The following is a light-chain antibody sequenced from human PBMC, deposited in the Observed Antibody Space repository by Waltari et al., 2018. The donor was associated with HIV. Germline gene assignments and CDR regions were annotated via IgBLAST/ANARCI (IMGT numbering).Light chain of an antibody. CDR1: SYNIGSHS. CDR2: RSN. V-gene: IGLV1-47*01. J-gene: IGLJ3*02. Sequence: QSVLTPPPPASGTAETRLTISCSVCSYNIGSHSVYWYRQPPGTAPKLLIYRSNQRPSGVPDRFSGAKSGTSASLAISGLRSENEADDYCAAWDASLSVWVFGGGTKLTVL. CDR3: AAWDASLSVWV.